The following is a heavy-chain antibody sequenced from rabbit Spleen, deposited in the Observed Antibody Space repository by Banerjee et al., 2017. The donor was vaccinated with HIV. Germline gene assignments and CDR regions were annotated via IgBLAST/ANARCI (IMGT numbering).Heavy chain of an antibody. V-gene: IGHV1S7*01. CDR1: GFSFSSGYY. CDR2: IDPVFGIT. CDR3: ARDLPEIIGWNFGF. J-gene: IGHJ4*02. Sequence: QLVESGGGLVQPGGSLKLSCKASGFSFSSGYYMYWVRQAPGKGLEWIGYIDPVFGITYYATWVTGRFSISRENAQNTVFLQMTSLTAADTATYFCARDLPEIIGWNFGFWGPAPWSPS. D-gene: IGHD1-1*01.